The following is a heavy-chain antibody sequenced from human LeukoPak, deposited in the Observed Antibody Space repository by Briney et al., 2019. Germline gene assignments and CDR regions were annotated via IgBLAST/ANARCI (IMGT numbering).Heavy chain of an antibody. D-gene: IGHD3-10*01. CDR3: ATTYDSGSQDLYFDY. V-gene: IGHV4-39*07. Sequence: SETLSLTCTVSGGSVTSNNYYWGWVRLPPGKGLEWIGSIYYRRSTYYNPSLKSRVTISVDMSKNQFSLKLSSVTAADTAVYYCATTYDSGSQDLYFDYWGQGILVTVSS. CDR2: IYYRRST. CDR1: GGSVTSNNYY. J-gene: IGHJ4*02.